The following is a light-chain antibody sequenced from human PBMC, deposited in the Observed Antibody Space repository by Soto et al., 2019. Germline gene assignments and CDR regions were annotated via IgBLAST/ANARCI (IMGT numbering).Light chain of an antibody. CDR2: SVS. J-gene: IGKJ1*01. V-gene: IGKV1-5*01. CDR1: QSVNSW. CDR3: QQFSSYSRT. Sequence: DIQMTQSPSTLSAYVGDRVTITCRASQSVNSWLAWYQQKPGRAPKLLIYSVSNLDSGVPSRFSGSGSGTEFTLTICSLQLDDFATYYCQQFSSYSRTFGQGTKVEMK.